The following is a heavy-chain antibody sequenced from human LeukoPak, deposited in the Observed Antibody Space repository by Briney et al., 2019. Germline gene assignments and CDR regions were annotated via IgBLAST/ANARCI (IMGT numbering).Heavy chain of an antibody. D-gene: IGHD6-13*01. Sequence: SGGSLRLSCAASGFTFSSYAMSWVRQAPGKGLEWVSAISGSGGSTYYADPVKGRFTISRDNSKNTLYLQMNSLRAEDTAVYYCAKYPTYSSSQYYFDYWGQGTLVTVSS. CDR2: ISGSGGST. CDR1: GFTFSSYA. J-gene: IGHJ4*02. CDR3: AKYPTYSSSQYYFDY. V-gene: IGHV3-23*01.